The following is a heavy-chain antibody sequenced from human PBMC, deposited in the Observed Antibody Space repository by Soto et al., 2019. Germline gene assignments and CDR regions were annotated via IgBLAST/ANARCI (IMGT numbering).Heavy chain of an antibody. CDR3: ARYTSGSDYYYGLDV. CDR1: GGSVNSDNYY. Sequence: QVQLQESGPGLVKPSETLSLTCTVSGGSVNSDNYYWSWIRQPPGKGLEWIGYIYHSGSTNYNPSLESRVTISVDTSKNQFSRKLSSVTAADTAVYYCARYTSGSDYYYGLDVWGQGTTVTVSS. CDR2: IYHSGST. D-gene: IGHD6-6*01. J-gene: IGHJ6*02. V-gene: IGHV4-61*01.